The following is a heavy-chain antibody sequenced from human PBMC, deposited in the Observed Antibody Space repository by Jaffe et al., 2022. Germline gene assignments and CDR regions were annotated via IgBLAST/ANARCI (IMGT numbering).Heavy chain of an antibody. D-gene: IGHD6-13*01. J-gene: IGHJ4*02. Sequence: EVQLLESGGGLVQPGGSLRLSCAASGFTFSSYAMSWVRQAPGKGLEWVSAISGSGGSTYYADSVKGRFTISRDNSKNTLYLQMNSLRAEDTAVYYCAKLRPDEAAAGTLFDYWGQGTLVTVSS. V-gene: IGHV3-23*01. CDR2: ISGSGGST. CDR3: AKLRPDEAAAGTLFDY. CDR1: GFTFSSYA.